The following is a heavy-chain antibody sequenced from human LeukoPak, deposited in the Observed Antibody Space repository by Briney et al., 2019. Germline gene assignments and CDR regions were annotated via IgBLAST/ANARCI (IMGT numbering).Heavy chain of an antibody. CDR1: GYTFTGYY. V-gene: IGHV1-2*02. D-gene: IGHD2-2*01. J-gene: IGHJ5*02. Sequence: ASVKVSCKASGYTFTGYYMHWVRQAPGQGLEWMGWINPNSGGTNYAQKFQGRVTMTRDTSISTAYMELSRLRSDDTAVYYCARVRGVPAAINWFDPWGQGTLVTVSS. CDR2: INPNSGGT. CDR3: ARVRGVPAAINWFDP.